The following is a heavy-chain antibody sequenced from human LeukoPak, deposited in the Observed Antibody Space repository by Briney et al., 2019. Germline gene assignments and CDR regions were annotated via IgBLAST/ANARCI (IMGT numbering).Heavy chain of an antibody. J-gene: IGHJ4*02. V-gene: IGHV5-51*01. CDR2: IYPGDSDT. CDR3: ARRGPVAAAGYYFDY. D-gene: IGHD6-13*01. CDR1: GYSFTTYW. Sequence: KVGESLKISCKGSGYSFTTYWIGWVRQMPGKGLEWMGIIYPGDSDTRYSPSLQGQVTISADKSSSTAYLQWSSLKASDTAMYYCARRGPVAAAGYYFDYWGQGTLVTVSS.